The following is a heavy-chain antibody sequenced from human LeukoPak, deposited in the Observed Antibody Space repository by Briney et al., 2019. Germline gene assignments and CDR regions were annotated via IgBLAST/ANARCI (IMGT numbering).Heavy chain of an antibody. CDR1: GFTFSDYD. V-gene: IGHV3-11*01. Sequence: GGSLRLSCAASGFTFSDYDMSWVRQAPGKGLEWVSYISSSGSTIYYADSVKGRFTISRDNAKNSLYLQMNSLRAEDTAVYYCARGNYYDSSGYYSFDYWGQGTLVTVYS. J-gene: IGHJ4*02. D-gene: IGHD3-22*01. CDR3: ARGNYYDSSGYYSFDY. CDR2: ISSSGSTI.